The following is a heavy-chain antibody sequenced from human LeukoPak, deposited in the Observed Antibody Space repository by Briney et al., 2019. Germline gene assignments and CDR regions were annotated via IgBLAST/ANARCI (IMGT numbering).Heavy chain of an antibody. V-gene: IGHV5-51*01. D-gene: IGHD3-22*01. CDR3: ARRKYYYDSSGYSPVYFDY. J-gene: IGHJ4*02. CDR2: IYPGDSDT. CDR1: GYSFTSYW. Sequence: GESLKISCKGSGYSFTSYWIGWVRQMPGKGLEWMGIIYPGDSDTRYSPPFQGQVTISPDKSISTAYLQWSSLKASDTAMYYCARRKYYYDSSGYSPVYFDYWGQGTLVTVSS.